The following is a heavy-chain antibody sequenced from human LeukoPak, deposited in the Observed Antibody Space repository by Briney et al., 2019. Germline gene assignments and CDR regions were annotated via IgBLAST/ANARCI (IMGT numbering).Heavy chain of an antibody. V-gene: IGHV3-23*01. CDR1: GFTFSDYA. CDR2: IHGSRGGT. Sequence: GGSLRLSCAASGFTFSDYAMSWVRQAPGKGLDWVSGIHGSRGGTYYSHSVKGRFTVSRDNSKNTPYLQMNSLRAEDTAVYYCATAGVVAAPPIDSWGAGTLVTVSS. J-gene: IGHJ4*02. CDR3: ATAGVVAAPPIDS. D-gene: IGHD2-2*01.